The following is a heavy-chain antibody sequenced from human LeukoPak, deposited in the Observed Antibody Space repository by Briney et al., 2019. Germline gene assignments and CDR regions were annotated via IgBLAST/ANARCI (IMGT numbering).Heavy chain of an antibody. D-gene: IGHD4-23*01. Sequence: GGSLRLSCAASGFTFSSYAMHWVRQAPGKGLEWVAVISHDGSNKYYADSVKGRFTISRDTSRNTVYLQMNSLRGEDTAVYYCAKDFRWSQDYWGQGTLVTVSS. CDR1: GFTFSSYA. CDR2: ISHDGSNK. V-gene: IGHV3-30*04. J-gene: IGHJ4*02. CDR3: AKDFRWSQDY.